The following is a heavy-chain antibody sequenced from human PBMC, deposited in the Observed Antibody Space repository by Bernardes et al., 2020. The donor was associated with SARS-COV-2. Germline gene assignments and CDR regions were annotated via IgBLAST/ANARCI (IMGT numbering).Heavy chain of an antibody. V-gene: IGHV4-34*01. D-gene: IGHD2-8*02. Sequence: SETLSLTCAVYGEAFSGHYWCWIRQSPGKGLEWNGEINQSGNTNSNPSLKRRFTLSVDTSKNQFSLNLRSLTAADTAIYYCSRGRHSVNSRLVVSGFTVYFDYWGQRTLVTVSS. CDR3: SRGRHSVNSRLVVSGFTVYFDY. CDR2: INQSGNT. CDR1: GEAFSGHY. J-gene: IGHJ4*02.